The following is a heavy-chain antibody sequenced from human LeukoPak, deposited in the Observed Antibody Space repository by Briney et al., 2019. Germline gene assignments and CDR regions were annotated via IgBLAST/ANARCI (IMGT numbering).Heavy chain of an antibody. D-gene: IGHD2-15*01. Sequence: ASVKVSCKASGGAFSTSAITWVRQAPGQGLEWMGRIIPIFGTANYAQKFQGRVTISADESTSTAYMELTTLKSEDTAVFYCARERELILVSWGQGTLVTVSS. J-gene: IGHJ5*02. CDR3: ARERELILVS. V-gene: IGHV1-69*13. CDR1: GGAFSTSA. CDR2: IIPIFGTA.